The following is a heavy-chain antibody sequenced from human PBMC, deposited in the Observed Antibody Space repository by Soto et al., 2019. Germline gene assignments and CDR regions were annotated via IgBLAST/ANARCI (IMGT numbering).Heavy chain of an antibody. J-gene: IGHJ6*02. D-gene: IGHD6-19*01. CDR1: GGTFSSYA. V-gene: IGHV1-69*01. CDR3: ARGKEGSGWYFSGGYYYYGMDV. CDR2: IIPIFGTA. Sequence: QVQLVQSGAEVKKPGSSVKVSCKASGGTFSSYAISWVRQAPGQGLEWMGGIIPIFGTANYAQKFQGRVKNSGDETKSNGYMELGSLRSEDTAGYYWARGKEGSGWYFSGGYYYYGMDVWGPGTTVTVSS.